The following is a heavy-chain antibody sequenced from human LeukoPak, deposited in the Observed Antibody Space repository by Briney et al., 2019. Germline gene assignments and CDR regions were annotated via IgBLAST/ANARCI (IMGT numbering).Heavy chain of an antibody. D-gene: IGHD2-15*01. J-gene: IGHJ6*02. CDR2: INPNSGAT. Sequence: GASVYVSCKASAYTFTGYYMHWVRQPPGQGLEWMGCINPNSGATNYAQKFQGRVTVTRDTSISTAYMELSRLTSDDTAVYYCARGVAQYYYYYGLDVWGQGTTVTVSS. CDR3: ARGVAQYYYYYGLDV. CDR1: AYTFTGYY. V-gene: IGHV1-2*02.